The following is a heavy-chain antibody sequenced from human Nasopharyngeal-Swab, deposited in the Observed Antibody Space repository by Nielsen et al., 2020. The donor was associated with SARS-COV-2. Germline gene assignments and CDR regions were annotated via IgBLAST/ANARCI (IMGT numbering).Heavy chain of an antibody. D-gene: IGHD5-24*01. Sequence: ESLKISCAASEFTFSSYWMSWIRQAPGKGLEWIGEINHNERTNYNPSLKSRIAMLVDTSNNQVSLKVSSVSAGDTAVYYCARAGRVGDAYTGLDVWGQGTTVTVSS. J-gene: IGHJ6*02. CDR1: EFTFSSYW. CDR3: ARAGRVGDAYTGLDV. CDR2: INHNERT. V-gene: IGHV4-34*01.